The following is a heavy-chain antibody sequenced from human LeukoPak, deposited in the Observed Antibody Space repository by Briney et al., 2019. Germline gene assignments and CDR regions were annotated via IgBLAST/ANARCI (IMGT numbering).Heavy chain of an antibody. Sequence: GGSLRLSCAASGFTCSSYSMNWVRQAPGKGLEWVSSISSSSSYIYYADSVKGRFTISRDNAKNSLYLQMNSLRAEDTAVYYCARGGGKRIQLWGLGLFDYWGQGTLVTVSS. J-gene: IGHJ4*02. D-gene: IGHD5-18*01. CDR2: ISSSSSYI. CDR3: ARGGGKRIQLWGLGLFDY. V-gene: IGHV3-21*01. CDR1: GFTCSSYS.